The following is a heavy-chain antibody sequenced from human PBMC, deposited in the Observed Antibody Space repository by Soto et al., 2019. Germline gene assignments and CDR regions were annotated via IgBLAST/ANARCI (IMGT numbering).Heavy chain of an antibody. Sequence: EVQLLESGGGLVQPGGSLRLSCAASGFTFSSYAMSWVRQAPGKGLEWVSAISGSGGSTYYADSVKGRFTISRDNSKNALYQQMNSLRAEDKAVYYCAKVRRGYYSGYFDYWGQGTLVTVSS. CDR1: GFTFSSYA. J-gene: IGHJ4*02. CDR3: AKVRRGYYSGYFDY. CDR2: ISGSGGST. V-gene: IGHV3-23*01. D-gene: IGHD3-3*01.